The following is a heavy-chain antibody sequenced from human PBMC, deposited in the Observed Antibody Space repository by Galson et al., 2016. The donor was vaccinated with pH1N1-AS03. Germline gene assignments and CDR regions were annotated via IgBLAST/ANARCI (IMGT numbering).Heavy chain of an antibody. J-gene: IGHJ4*02. V-gene: IGHV3-11*06. D-gene: IGHD3-22*01. Sequence: SLRLSCAASGFTLSDYYMSWIRQAPGKGLEWVSYISSGSTYTNYADSVKGRFTISRDNGKNSVYLQMNSLRAEDTAVYYCARGQGYNSGYFDTDYWGQGALVTVSS. CDR3: ARGQGYNSGYFDTDY. CDR1: GFTLSDYY. CDR2: ISSGSTYT.